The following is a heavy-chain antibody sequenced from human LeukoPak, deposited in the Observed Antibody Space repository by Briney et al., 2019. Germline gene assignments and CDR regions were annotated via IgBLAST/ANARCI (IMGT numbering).Heavy chain of an antibody. J-gene: IGHJ3*02. D-gene: IGHD6-13*01. Sequence: SVKVSCKASGGTFSIYAISWLRQAPGQGLQWMGTIIPIFGTVNYAQKFQARVTITADESTDTVYMELRSLTSEDTAVYYCATEMSSTWYAAFDIWGQGTMVTVSS. V-gene: IGHV1-69*13. CDR1: GGTFSIYA. CDR2: IIPIFGTV. CDR3: ATEMSSTWYAAFDI.